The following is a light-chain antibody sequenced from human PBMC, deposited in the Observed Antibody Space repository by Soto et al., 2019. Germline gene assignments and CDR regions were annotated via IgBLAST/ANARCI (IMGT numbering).Light chain of an antibody. Sequence: IVLTQSPGTLSLSPGERATLSCGASQSVTSNYLAWYQQKPGQAPRLLIYGASTRATGIPARFSGSGSGKEFTLTISSLQSEDFAVYYCQQYNNWPWITFGQGTRLEIK. V-gene: IGKV3-15*01. J-gene: IGKJ5*01. CDR2: GAS. CDR3: QQYNNWPWIT. CDR1: QSVTSN.